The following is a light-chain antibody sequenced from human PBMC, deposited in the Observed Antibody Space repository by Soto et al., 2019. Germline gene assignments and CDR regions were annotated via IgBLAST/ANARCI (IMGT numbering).Light chain of an antibody. CDR2: KVS. Sequence: EVVMTQSPLSLPVTLGQPASISCRSSQSLVNSDGNTYLNWFQQRPGQSPRRLIYKVSNRDSGVPDRFSGSGSGTDFTLKISRVGAEDVGVYYCMRGTHWPLTFGQGTKVEIK. CDR1: QSLVNSDGNTY. J-gene: IGKJ1*01. V-gene: IGKV2-30*01. CDR3: MRGTHWPLT.